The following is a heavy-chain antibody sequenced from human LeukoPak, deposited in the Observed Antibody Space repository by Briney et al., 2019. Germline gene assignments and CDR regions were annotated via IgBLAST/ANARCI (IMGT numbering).Heavy chain of an antibody. Sequence: PSETLSLTCTVSGGSISSISYYWGWIRQPPGKGLEWIGSIYDSGSTYYNPSLKSRVTISVDTSKNQFSLKLSSVTAADTPVYYCARHADLWGPDAFVIWGQGTMATVSS. CDR2: IYDSGST. D-gene: IGHD3-16*01. CDR3: ARHADLWGPDAFVI. J-gene: IGHJ3*02. V-gene: IGHV4-39*01. CDR1: GGSISSISYY.